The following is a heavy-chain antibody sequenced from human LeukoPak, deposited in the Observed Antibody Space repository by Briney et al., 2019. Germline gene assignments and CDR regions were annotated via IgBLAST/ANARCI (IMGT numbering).Heavy chain of an antibody. CDR3: ARSLIVGAFDY. CDR1: GFTFSSYG. Sequence: GGSLRLSCAASGFTFSSYGMHWFRQAPGKGLEWVAVIWYDGSNKYYADSVKGRFTISRDNSKNTLYLQMNSLRAEDTAVYYCARSLIVGAFDYWGQGTLVTVSS. CDR2: IWYDGSNK. V-gene: IGHV3-33*01. J-gene: IGHJ4*02. D-gene: IGHD3-22*01.